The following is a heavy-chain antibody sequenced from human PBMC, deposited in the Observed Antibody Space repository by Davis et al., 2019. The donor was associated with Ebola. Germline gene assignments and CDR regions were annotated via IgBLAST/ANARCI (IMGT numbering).Heavy chain of an antibody. CDR2: IYYSGST. Sequence: PSETLSLTCTVSGGSISSYYWSWIRQPPGKGLEWIGYIYYSGSTYYNPSLKSRVTISVDTSKNQFSLKLSSVTAADTAVYYCASLSYGSGSYFYWGQGTLVTVSS. CDR3: ASLSYGSGSYFY. D-gene: IGHD3-10*01. J-gene: IGHJ4*02. V-gene: IGHV4-59*12. CDR1: GGSISSYY.